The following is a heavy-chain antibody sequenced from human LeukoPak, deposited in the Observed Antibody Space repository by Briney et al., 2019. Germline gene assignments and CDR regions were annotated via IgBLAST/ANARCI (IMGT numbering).Heavy chain of an antibody. D-gene: IGHD6-6*01. V-gene: IGHV4-4*07. J-gene: IGHJ6*02. Sequence: PSETLSLTCTVSGGSISSYYWSWIRQPAGKGLEWIGRIYTSGSTNYNPSLKSRVTISVDTSKNQFSLKLSSVTAADTAVYYCAREGSSSPYYYYGMDVWGQGTTVTVSS. CDR1: GGSISSYY. CDR2: IYTSGST. CDR3: AREGSSSPYYYYGMDV.